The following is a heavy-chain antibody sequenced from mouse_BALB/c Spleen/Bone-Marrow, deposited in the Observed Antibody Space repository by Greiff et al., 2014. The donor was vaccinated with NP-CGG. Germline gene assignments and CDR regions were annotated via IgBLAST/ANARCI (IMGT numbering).Heavy chain of an antibody. D-gene: IGHD4-1*01. J-gene: IGHJ3*01. CDR2: IWAGGST. V-gene: IGHV2-9*02. CDR1: GFSLTNYG. CDR3: AREGGTGFAS. Sequence: QVQLQQSGPGLVAPSQSLPITCTVSGFSLTNYGVHWVRQPPGKGLEWLGVIWAGGSTNYNSALMSRLSISKDNSKSQVFLQMNSLQTDDTAMYYCAREGGTGFASWGQGTLVTVSA.